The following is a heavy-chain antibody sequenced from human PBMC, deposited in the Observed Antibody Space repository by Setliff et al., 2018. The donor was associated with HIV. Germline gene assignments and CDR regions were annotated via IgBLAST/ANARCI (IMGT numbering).Heavy chain of an antibody. CDR3: AREYGTYDNFWSGYYNDY. CDR1: GFLFHTYW. D-gene: IGHD3-3*01. Sequence: GGSLRLSCAASGFLFHTYWMSWVRQAPGKGLEWVANIKEDGSEKYYVDSVKGRFTISRDNAENSLYLQMNSLTAEDTAVYYCAREYGTYDNFWSGYYNDYWGQGTLVTVSS. CDR2: IKEDGSEK. J-gene: IGHJ4*02. V-gene: IGHV3-7*05.